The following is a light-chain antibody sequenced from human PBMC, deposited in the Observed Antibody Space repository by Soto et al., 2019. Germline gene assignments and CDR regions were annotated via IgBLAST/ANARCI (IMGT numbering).Light chain of an antibody. CDR1: QSLVFTNGNTY. CDR3: MQGTYWPRT. CDR2: EVS. V-gene: IGKV2-30*01. Sequence: DVVMTQSPLSLPVTLGQPASISCRSSQSLVFTNGNTYLDWYQQRPGQSPRRLIYEVSKRASGVPDRFSGSGSATDFTLKISRVEAEDIGVYYCMQGTYWPRTFGQGTKVEIK. J-gene: IGKJ1*01.